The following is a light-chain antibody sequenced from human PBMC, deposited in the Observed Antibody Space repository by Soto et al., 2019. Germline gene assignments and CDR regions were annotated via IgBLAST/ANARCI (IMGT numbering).Light chain of an antibody. Sequence: EIVMTQSPGTLSLSPGERATLSCRASQTINNNFLGWYQQKPGQPPRLLIFAASRRATGIPDRFSGSGSGTDFTLTISGLQPEDFATYYCQQSYSPLWTFGQGTKVDIK. V-gene: IGKV3-20*01. CDR3: QQSYSPLWT. J-gene: IGKJ1*01. CDR1: QTINNNF. CDR2: AAS.